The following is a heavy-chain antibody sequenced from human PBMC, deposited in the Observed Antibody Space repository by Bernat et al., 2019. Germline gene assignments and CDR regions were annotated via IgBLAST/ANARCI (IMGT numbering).Heavy chain of an antibody. CDR3: ARDGEDWNKAKDPTAHYAFDI. CDR1: GFTVSSNY. CDR2: IYSGGST. J-gene: IGHJ3*02. V-gene: IGHV3-66*01. Sequence: EVQLVESGGGLVQPGGSLRLSCAASGFTVSSNYMSWVRQAPGKGLEWVSVIYSGGSTYYADSVKGRFTIARDNSKNTLYLQMNSLRAEDTAVYYCARDGEDWNKAKDPTAHYAFDIWGQGTMVTVSS. D-gene: IGHD1-1*01.